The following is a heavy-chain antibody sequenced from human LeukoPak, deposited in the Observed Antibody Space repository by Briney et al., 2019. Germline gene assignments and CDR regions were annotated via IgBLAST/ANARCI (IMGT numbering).Heavy chain of an antibody. V-gene: IGHV4-34*01. Sequence: PSETLSLTRAVYGGSFSGYYWSWIRQPPGKGLEWIGEINHSGSTNYNPSLKSRVTISVDTSKNQFSLKLSSVTAADTAVYYCARGYGDYELDYWGQGTLVTVSS. CDR1: GGSFSGYY. D-gene: IGHD4-17*01. CDR2: INHSGST. J-gene: IGHJ4*02. CDR3: ARGYGDYELDY.